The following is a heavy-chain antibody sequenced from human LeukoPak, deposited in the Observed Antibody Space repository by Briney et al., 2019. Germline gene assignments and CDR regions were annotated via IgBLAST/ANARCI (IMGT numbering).Heavy chain of an antibody. J-gene: IGHJ4*02. CDR1: GFTFSSYW. D-gene: IGHD5-18*01. Sequence: GGSLRLSCAASGFTFSSYWMSWVRQAPGKGLEWVANIKQDGSEKYYVDSAKGRFTISRDNAKNALYLQMNSLRAEDTAVYYCARDKGIQLWSTRYYFDYWGQGTLVTVSS. CDR2: IKQDGSEK. V-gene: IGHV3-7*01. CDR3: ARDKGIQLWSTRYYFDY.